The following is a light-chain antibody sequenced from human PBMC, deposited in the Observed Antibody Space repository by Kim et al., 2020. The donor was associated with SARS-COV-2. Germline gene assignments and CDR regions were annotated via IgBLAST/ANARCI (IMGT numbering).Light chain of an antibody. CDR3: NSRDSSGNRV. CDR1: SLRSYY. J-gene: IGLJ3*02. CDR2: GKN. Sequence: SSELTQDPAVSVALGQTDRITCQGDSLRSYYASWYQQKPGQAPVLVIYGKNNRPSGIPDRFSGSCSGNTASLTITGAQAEDEADYYCNSRDSSGNRVFGGGTKLTVL. V-gene: IGLV3-19*01.